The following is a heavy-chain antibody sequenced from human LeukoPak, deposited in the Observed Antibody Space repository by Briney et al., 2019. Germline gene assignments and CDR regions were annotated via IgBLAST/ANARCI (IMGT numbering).Heavy chain of an antibody. CDR2: IYSGGST. CDR3: ARDWSGYYGSGSYPFDY. J-gene: IGHJ4*02. D-gene: IGHD3-10*01. V-gene: IGHV3-66*01. Sequence: GGSLRLSCAASGVTFSGHSMHWVRQAPGKGLEWVSVIYSGGSTYYADSVKGRFTISRDNSKNTLYLQMNSLRAEDTAVYYCARDWSGYYGSGSYPFDYWGQGTLVTVSS. CDR1: GVTFSGHS.